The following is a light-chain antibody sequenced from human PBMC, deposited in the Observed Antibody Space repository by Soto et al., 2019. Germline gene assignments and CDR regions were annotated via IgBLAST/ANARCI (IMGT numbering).Light chain of an antibody. CDR3: QQYGRSPPWT. Sequence: EIVLTQSPGTLSLSPGERATLSCRASQSVSSLYLAWFQQKPGQAPRLLMYGASTRATGIPDRFSGSGSGTDFTLTISRLELEDFAVYYCQQYGRSPPWTFGQGTKVEIK. CDR1: QSVSSLY. J-gene: IGKJ1*01. V-gene: IGKV3-20*01. CDR2: GAS.